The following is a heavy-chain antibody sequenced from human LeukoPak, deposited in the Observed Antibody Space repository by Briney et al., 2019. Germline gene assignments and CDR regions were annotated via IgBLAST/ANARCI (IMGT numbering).Heavy chain of an antibody. Sequence: ASVKVSCKASGYTFTGYYMHWVRQAPGQGLEWMGWINPNSGGTNYAQKFQGRVTMTRDTSISTAYMELSRLRSDDTAVYYCARGVVVPAAMNYYYYYYMDVRGKGTTVTVSS. D-gene: IGHD2-2*01. V-gene: IGHV1-2*02. J-gene: IGHJ6*03. CDR1: GYTFTGYY. CDR3: ARGVVVPAAMNYYYYYYMDV. CDR2: INPNSGGT.